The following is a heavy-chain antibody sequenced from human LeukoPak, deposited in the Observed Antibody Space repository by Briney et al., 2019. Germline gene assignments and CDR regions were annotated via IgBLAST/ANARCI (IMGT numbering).Heavy chain of an antibody. CDR1: GFSFSAYS. CDR2: IGGSTTTI. J-gene: IGHJ1*01. D-gene: IGHD3-10*01. V-gene: IGHV3-48*02. CDR3: ARGVRGLITMNLCDQ. Sequence: PGGSLRLSCAASGFSFSAYSMNWVRQAPGEGLEWISYIGGSTTTIYYADSVKGRFTISRDNAKNSLYLQMNSLRDEDTAVYYCARGVRGLITMNLCDQWGRGNGDSVSS.